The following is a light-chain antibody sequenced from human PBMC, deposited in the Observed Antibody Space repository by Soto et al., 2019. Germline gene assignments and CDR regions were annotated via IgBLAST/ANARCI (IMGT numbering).Light chain of an antibody. Sequence: QSALTQPASVSGSPGQSITISCTGTSSDVGGYNYVSWYQQHPGIAPKLMIYDVSNRPSGVSNRFSGSKSGNTASLTISGLQAEDEADYYCSSYTSSRVFGGGTKVTVL. CDR3: SSYTSSRV. V-gene: IGLV2-14*01. CDR1: SSDVGGYNY. J-gene: IGLJ2*01. CDR2: DVS.